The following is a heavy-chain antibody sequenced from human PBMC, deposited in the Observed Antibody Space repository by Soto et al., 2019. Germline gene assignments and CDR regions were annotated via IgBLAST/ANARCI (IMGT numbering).Heavy chain of an antibody. V-gene: IGHV3-23*01. D-gene: IGHD3-10*01. CDR3: AKRAFYGSGIPNYYGMDV. J-gene: IGHJ6*02. Sequence: EVHLLESGGGLVQPGGSLRLSCAASGFTFSNYAMTWVRQAPGKGLEWVSVMSGTGGGTNNADSAKGRFTTSRDNSKNTRYLQMNSLRAEDKAVYYCAKRAFYGSGIPNYYGMDVWGQGTAVTVSS. CDR2: MSGTGGGT. CDR1: GFTFSNYA.